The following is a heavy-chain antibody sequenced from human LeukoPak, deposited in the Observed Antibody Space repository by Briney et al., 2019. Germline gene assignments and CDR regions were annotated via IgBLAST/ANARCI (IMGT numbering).Heavy chain of an antibody. D-gene: IGHD3-10*01. J-gene: IGHJ5*02. Sequence: PGGSLRLSCAASGFTFSSYWMHWVRQAPGKGLVWVSRINSDGSSTSYADSVKGQFTISRDNAKNTLYLQMNSLRAEDTAVYYCAKDRRILWFGESPRGFDPWGQGTLVTVSS. CDR2: INSDGSST. CDR1: GFTFSSYW. V-gene: IGHV3-74*01. CDR3: AKDRRILWFGESPRGFDP.